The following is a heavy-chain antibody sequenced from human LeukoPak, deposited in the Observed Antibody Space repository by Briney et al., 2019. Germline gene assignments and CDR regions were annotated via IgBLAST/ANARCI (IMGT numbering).Heavy chain of an antibody. D-gene: IGHD7-27*01. V-gene: IGHV3-74*01. Sequence: GGSLRLSCAASGFSFSSNWMHWVRHTPGKGLVWVSRINSGGSGTSYADSVEGRFTISRDNAKNTLYLQMNSLKGEDTAVYYCATSLGPLTEYWGQGTLVTVSS. J-gene: IGHJ4*02. CDR2: INSGGSGT. CDR1: GFSFSSNW. CDR3: ATSLGPLTEY.